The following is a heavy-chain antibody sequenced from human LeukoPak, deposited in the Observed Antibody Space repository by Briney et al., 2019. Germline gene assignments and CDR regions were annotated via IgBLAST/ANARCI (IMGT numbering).Heavy chain of an antibody. V-gene: IGHV1-2*02. D-gene: IGHD3-10*01. CDR1: GYTFTGYY. Sequence: GASAKVSCKASGYTFTGYYMHWVRQAPGQGLEWMGWINPNSGGTNYAQKFQGRVTMTRDTSISTAYMELSRLRSDDTAVYYCARETRDGSESYLHWGQGTLVTVSS. CDR3: ARETRDGSESYLH. CDR2: INPNSGGT. J-gene: IGHJ4*02.